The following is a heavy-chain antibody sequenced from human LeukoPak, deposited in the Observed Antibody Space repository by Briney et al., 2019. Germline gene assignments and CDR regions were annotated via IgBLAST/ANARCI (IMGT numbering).Heavy chain of an antibody. J-gene: IGHJ4*02. CDR1: GFPFSSYG. CDR2: ISGSGETT. D-gene: IGHD3-22*01. V-gene: IGHV3-23*01. CDR3: AKTHGYFDQ. Sequence: GGSLRLSCAASGFPFSSYGVTWLRQTPAKGLEWVSAISGSGETTYYSDSVKGRFTISRDNSKNTLFLQMNSLRVEDAAMYYCAKTHGYFDQWGQGTLVAVSS.